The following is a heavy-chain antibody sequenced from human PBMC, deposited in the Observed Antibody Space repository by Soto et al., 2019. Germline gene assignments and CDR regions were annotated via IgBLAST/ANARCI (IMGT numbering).Heavy chain of an antibody. CDR1: GGTFSSYT. CDR3: ASGQSSSWPDY. J-gene: IGHJ4*02. D-gene: IGHD6-13*01. V-gene: IGHV1-69*02. Sequence: QVQLVQSGAEVKKPGSSVKVSCKASGGTFSSYTISWVRQAPGQGLEWMGRIIPILGIANYAQKFQGRVTITADKSTSTAYMELSSLRSEDTAVYSCASGQSSSWPDYWGQGTLVTVSS. CDR2: IIPILGIA.